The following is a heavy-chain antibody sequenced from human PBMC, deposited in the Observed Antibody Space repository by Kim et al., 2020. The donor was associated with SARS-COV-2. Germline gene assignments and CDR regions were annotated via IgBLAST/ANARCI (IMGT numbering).Heavy chain of an antibody. CDR1: GFTFSSSG. Sequence: GGSLRLSCAASGFTFSSSGMSWVRQAPGQWLEWVSGISGGGTTDYEDSVKGRFTISRDNSKNTVYLQMNSLRVDDTARYYCAKRGSTASFDYWGQGTPVTVSS. CDR2: ISGGGTT. D-gene: IGHD2-15*01. CDR3: AKRGSTASFDY. J-gene: IGHJ4*02. V-gene: IGHV3-23*01.